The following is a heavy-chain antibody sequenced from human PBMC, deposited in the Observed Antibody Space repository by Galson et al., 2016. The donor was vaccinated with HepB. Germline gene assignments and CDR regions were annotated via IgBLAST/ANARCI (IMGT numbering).Heavy chain of an antibody. D-gene: IGHD3-10*01. J-gene: IGHJ4*02. CDR3: AALDYYASGGDY. CDR2: MYYTGST. Sequence: TLSLTCTVSGASISSGGSYWSWVRQHPGKGLEWIAYMYYTGSTYYNPSLKSRVTISADTSQNPFSRRLSSVTAADPAVYYCAALDYYASGGDYWGQGTLVTVSS. V-gene: IGHV4-31*03. CDR1: GASISSGGSY.